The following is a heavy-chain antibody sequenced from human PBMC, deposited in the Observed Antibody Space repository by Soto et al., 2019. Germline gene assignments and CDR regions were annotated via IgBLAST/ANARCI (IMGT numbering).Heavy chain of an antibody. CDR1: GGSMNDYY. CDR2: IFTSGNT. CDR3: ARLKKTPNDAFDI. J-gene: IGHJ3*02. V-gene: IGHV4-4*07. Sequence: SETLSLTCTVSGGSMNDYYWSWIRQPAGKGLEWIGRIFTSGNTNYNPSLRSRLTMSVDTSTNQVSLRLTSVTAADTAVYYCARLKKTPNDAFDIWGQGTMVTVSS.